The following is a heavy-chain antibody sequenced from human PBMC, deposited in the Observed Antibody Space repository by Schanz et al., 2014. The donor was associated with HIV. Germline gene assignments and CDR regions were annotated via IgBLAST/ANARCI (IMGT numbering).Heavy chain of an antibody. CDR1: GYTISAYY. D-gene: IGHD2-2*01. V-gene: IGHV1-2*02. CDR3: ARNRYNLLPFDI. J-gene: IGHJ4*02. Sequence: QVHLVQSGAEVKKPGASVKVSCKASGYTISAYYMHWVRQVPGQGLEWIAWINPNSGGTNYAQKFKGRVTMTRDTSVSTASMEMTRLTYDDTAIYFCARNRYNLLPFDIWGQGTLVTVSS. CDR2: INPNSGGT.